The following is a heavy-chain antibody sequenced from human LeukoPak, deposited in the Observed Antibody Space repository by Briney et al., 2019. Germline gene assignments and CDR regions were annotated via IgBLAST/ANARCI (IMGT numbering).Heavy chain of an antibody. CDR3: ARGAICGSSCRAFDV. V-gene: IGHV4-34*01. D-gene: IGHD6-13*01. CDR2: INHSGYT. J-gene: IGHJ3*01. CDR1: GESFSGYF. Sequence: SETLSLTCAVYGESFSGYFWGWIRQPPGTGLEWIGEINHSGYTNYKPSLKSRATISRDTSKNQFSLTLDLVSAADTAVYYCARGAICGSSCRAFDVWGQGTMVTVSS.